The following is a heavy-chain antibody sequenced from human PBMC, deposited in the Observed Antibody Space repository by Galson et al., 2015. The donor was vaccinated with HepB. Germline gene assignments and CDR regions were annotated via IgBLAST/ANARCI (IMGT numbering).Heavy chain of an antibody. Sequence: SLRLSCAASGFTVSSNYMSWVRQAPGKGLEWVSVIYSGGSTYYADSVKGRFTISRDNSKNTLYLQMNSLRAEDTAVYYCARVHQLLSGYYYYYYMDVWGKGTTVTVSS. CDR2: IYSGGST. J-gene: IGHJ6*03. CDR3: ARVHQLLSGYYYYYYMDV. V-gene: IGHV3-66*01. D-gene: IGHD2-2*01. CDR1: GFTVSSNY.